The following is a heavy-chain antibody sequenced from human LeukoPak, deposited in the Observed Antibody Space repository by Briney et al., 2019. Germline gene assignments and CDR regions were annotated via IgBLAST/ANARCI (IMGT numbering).Heavy chain of an antibody. J-gene: IGHJ5*02. Sequence: ASVKVSCKASGYTFTSYAMHWVRQAPGQRLEWMGWINAGNGNTKYSQKFQGRVTITSDTSASTAYMELSSLRSEDTAVYYCARRITIFGVVFDPWGQGTLVTVSS. CDR2: INAGNGNT. CDR3: ARRITIFGVVFDP. D-gene: IGHD3-3*01. CDR1: GYTFTSYA. V-gene: IGHV1-3*01.